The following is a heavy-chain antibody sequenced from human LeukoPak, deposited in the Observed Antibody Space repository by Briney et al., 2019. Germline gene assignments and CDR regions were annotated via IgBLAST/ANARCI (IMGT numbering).Heavy chain of an antibody. Sequence: GGSLRLSCAASVFTFSSYSMNWVRQAPGKGLEWVSSISSSSSYIYYADSVKGRFTISRDNAKNSLYLQMNSLRAEDTAVYYCARDPTGSGYLGYWGQGTLVTVSS. V-gene: IGHV3-21*01. CDR1: VFTFSSYS. CDR2: ISSSSSYI. D-gene: IGHD3-22*01. J-gene: IGHJ4*02. CDR3: ARDPTGSGYLGY.